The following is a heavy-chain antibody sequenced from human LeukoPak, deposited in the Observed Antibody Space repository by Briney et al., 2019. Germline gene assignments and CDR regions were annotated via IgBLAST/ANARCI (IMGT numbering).Heavy chain of an antibody. V-gene: IGHV3-74*01. CDR2: INSDGSST. Sequence: AGGSLRLSCAASGFTFSSYWMHWVRQAPGKGLVWVSRINSDGSSTSYADSVKGRFTISRDNAKNTLYLQMNSLRAEDTAVYYCARATALRLGELSPHGGWGQGTLVTVSS. J-gene: IGHJ4*02. CDR3: ARATALRLGELSPHGG. D-gene: IGHD3-16*02. CDR1: GFTFSSYW.